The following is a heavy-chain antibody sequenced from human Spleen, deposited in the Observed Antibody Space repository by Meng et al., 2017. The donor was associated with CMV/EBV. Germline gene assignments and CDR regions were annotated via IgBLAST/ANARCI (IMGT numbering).Heavy chain of an antibody. Sequence: SETLSLTCSVSGGSISSTSYSWGWIRQPPGKGLEWIGSIYHSGSMSGNPSLKSRVTMSVDTSKNQFSMKLSSVTAADTALYDCARQRVGATSHFDYWGQGTLVTVSS. CDR1: GGSISSTSYS. CDR3: ARQRVGATSHFDY. V-gene: IGHV4-39*01. D-gene: IGHD1-26*01. CDR2: IYHSGSM. J-gene: IGHJ4*02.